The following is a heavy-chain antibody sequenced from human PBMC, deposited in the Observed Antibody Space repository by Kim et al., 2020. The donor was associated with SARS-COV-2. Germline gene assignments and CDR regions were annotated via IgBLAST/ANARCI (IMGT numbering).Heavy chain of an antibody. CDR1: GFTFSDYS. CDR3: ARDLGYSFDY. CDR2: IRISDGAI. J-gene: IGHJ4*02. V-gene: IGHV3-48*04. D-gene: IGHD2-21*01. Sequence: GGSLRLSCAASGFTFSDYSMYWVRQAPGKGLEWISYIRISDGAIFYADSVRGRFTISTDNAKNSLYLQMHSLRAEDTAVYYCARDLGYSFDYWGQGSLVT.